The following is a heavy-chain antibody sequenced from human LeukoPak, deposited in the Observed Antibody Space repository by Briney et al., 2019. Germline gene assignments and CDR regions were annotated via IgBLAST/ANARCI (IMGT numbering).Heavy chain of an antibody. V-gene: IGHV3-23*01. Sequence: SGGSLRLSCAASGFTFSSYGMSWVRQAPGKGLEWVSAISGSGGSTYYADSVKGRFTISRDNSKNTLYLQMNSLRAEDTAVYYCAKDDEGSGWYRLPFDYWGQGTLVTVSS. D-gene: IGHD6-19*01. CDR3: AKDDEGSGWYRLPFDY. J-gene: IGHJ4*02. CDR2: ISGSGGST. CDR1: GFTFSSYG.